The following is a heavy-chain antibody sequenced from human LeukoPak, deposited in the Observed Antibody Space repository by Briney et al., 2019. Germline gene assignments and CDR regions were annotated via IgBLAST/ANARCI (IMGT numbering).Heavy chain of an antibody. CDR3: VPTNSYSYYFDY. CDR2: INPNSGGT. V-gene: IGHV1-2*02. CDR1: GYTFTGYY. D-gene: IGHD2/OR15-2a*01. Sequence: GASVKVSCKASGYTFTGYYMHWVRQAPGQGLEWMGWINPNSGGTNYAQKFQVRVTMTRDTAISTAYMELSRLRSDDTAVYYCVPTNSYSYYFDYWGQGTLVTVSS. J-gene: IGHJ4*02.